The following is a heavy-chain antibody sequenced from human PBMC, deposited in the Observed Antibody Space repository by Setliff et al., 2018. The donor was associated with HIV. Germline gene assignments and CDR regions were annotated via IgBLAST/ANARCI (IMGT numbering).Heavy chain of an antibody. J-gene: IGHJ4*02. CDR3: ARSLREYSYGSPDY. D-gene: IGHD5-18*01. V-gene: IGHV1-3*01. CDR2: INAGTGNT. Sequence: ASVKVSCKASGYRFTGFAIHWVRQDPGQRFEWMGWINAGTGNTKYSQKFQDRVTISRDIHANTAYMELSSLRSEDTAIYYCARSLREYSYGSPDYWGPGTLVTVSS. CDR1: GYRFTGFA.